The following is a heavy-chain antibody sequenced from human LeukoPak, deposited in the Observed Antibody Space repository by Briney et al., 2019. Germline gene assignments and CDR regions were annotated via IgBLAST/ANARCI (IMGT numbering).Heavy chain of an antibody. D-gene: IGHD6-13*01. Sequence: SETLSLTCTVSGGSISSYYWSWVRQPPGKGLEWIGYIYYSGSTNYNPSLKSRVTISVDTSKNQFSLKLSSVTAADTAVYYCTAAGIGAFDIWGQGTMVTVSS. CDR3: TAAGIGAFDI. J-gene: IGHJ3*02. CDR1: GGSISSYY. CDR2: IYYSGST. V-gene: IGHV4-59*01.